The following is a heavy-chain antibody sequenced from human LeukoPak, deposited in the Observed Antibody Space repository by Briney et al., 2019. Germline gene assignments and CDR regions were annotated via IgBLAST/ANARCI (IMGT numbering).Heavy chain of an antibody. J-gene: IGHJ3*02. D-gene: IGHD6-13*01. CDR2: IYYSGST. Sequence: SETLSLTCTVSGGSISSSTYYWVWIRQPPGKGLEWIGSIYYSGSTYYNASLKSRVTISADTSKNQFSLKLSSVTAADTAVYYCARPLSGSSSWHGDAFDIWGQGTMVTVSS. V-gene: IGHV4-39*01. CDR3: ARPLSGSSSWHGDAFDI. CDR1: GGSISSSTYY.